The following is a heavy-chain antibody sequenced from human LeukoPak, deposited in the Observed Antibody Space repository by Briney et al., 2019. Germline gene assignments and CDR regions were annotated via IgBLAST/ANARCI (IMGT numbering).Heavy chain of an antibody. Sequence: SETLSLTCSMSGASVSDYYWSCIRHPPGKGLEWVGHIYYTGSTNYSPSLKRRVTISVYTSKSQFSLRLSSVTAGDTAVYYCARGVWSLHSRVSVRCWGKGMLVTVSS. D-gene: IGHD3-3*01. CDR2: IYYTGST. J-gene: IGHJ4*02. V-gene: IGHV4-59*02. CDR1: GASVSDYY. CDR3: ARGVWSLHSRVSVRC.